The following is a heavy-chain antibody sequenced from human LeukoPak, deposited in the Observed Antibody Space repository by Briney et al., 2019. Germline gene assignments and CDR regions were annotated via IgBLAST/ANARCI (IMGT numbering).Heavy chain of an antibody. Sequence: PSETLSLTCTVSGGSISSYYWSWIRQPPGKGLEWIGYIYYSGSTNYNPSLKSRVTISVDTSKNQFSLKLSSVTAADTAVYYCARGEYDTDSNWFDPWGQGTLVTVSS. CDR3: ARGEYDTDSNWFDP. V-gene: IGHV4-59*01. D-gene: IGHD1-1*01. J-gene: IGHJ5*02. CDR2: IYYSGST. CDR1: GGSISSYY.